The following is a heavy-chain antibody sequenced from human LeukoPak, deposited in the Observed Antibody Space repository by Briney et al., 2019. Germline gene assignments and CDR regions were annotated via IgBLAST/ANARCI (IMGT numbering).Heavy chain of an antibody. CDR3: ARGGFLEWLLAQEGFDY. J-gene: IGHJ4*02. D-gene: IGHD3-3*01. CDR1: GGTFSSYA. Sequence: ASVKVSCKASGGTFSSYAISWVRQAPGQGLEWMGGIIPIFGTANYAQKFQGRVTITADESTSTAYMELRSLRSDDTAVYYCARGGFLEWLLAQEGFDYWGQGTLVTVSS. V-gene: IGHV1-69*01. CDR2: IIPIFGTA.